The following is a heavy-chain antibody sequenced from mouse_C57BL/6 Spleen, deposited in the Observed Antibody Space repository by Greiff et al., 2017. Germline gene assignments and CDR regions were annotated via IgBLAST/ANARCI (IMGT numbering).Heavy chain of an antibody. V-gene: IGHV1-74*01. CDR3: AISADYDYFDY. Sequence: QVQLKQPGAELVKPGASVKVSCKASGYTFTSYWMHWVKQRPGQGLEWIGRIHPSDSDTNYNQKFKGKATLTVDKSSSTAYMQLSSLTSEDSAVYYCAISADYDYFDYWGQGTTLTVSS. CDR2: IHPSDSDT. CDR1: GYTFTSYW. J-gene: IGHJ2*01. D-gene: IGHD2-4*01.